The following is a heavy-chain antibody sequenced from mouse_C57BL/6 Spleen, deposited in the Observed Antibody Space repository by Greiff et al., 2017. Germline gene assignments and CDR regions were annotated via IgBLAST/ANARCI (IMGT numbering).Heavy chain of an antibody. CDR1: GYAFSSYW. J-gene: IGHJ4*01. V-gene: IGHV1-80*01. Sequence: VKLMESGAELVKPGASVKISCKASGYAFSSYWMNWVKQRPGKGLEWIGQIYPGDGDTNYNGKFKGKATLTADKSSSTAYMQLSSLTSEDSAVYFCARRGPMDYWGQGTSVTVSS. D-gene: IGHD3-3*01. CDR2: IYPGDGDT. CDR3: ARRGPMDY.